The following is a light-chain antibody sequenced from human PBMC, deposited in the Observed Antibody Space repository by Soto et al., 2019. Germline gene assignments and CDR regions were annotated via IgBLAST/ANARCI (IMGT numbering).Light chain of an antibody. CDR3: CSYAGSSIPYV. CDR1: SSDVGSYNL. V-gene: IGLV2-23*02. Sequence: QSALTQPASVSGSPGQSITISCTGTSSDVGSYNLVSWYHQHPGKAPKLMIYEVSKRPSGVSNRFSGSKSGNTASLTISGLQAEDEADYYCCSYAGSSIPYVFGTGTKLTVL. J-gene: IGLJ1*01. CDR2: EVS.